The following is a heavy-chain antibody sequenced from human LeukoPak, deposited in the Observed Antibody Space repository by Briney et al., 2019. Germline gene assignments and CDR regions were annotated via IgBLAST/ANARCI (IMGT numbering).Heavy chain of an antibody. D-gene: IGHD4-23*01. CDR1: GFTFSSYD. J-gene: IGHJ2*01. V-gene: IGHV3-13*01. CDR2: IGTAGDT. CDR3: ARGADNDYGGNPDWYFDL. Sequence: GGSLRLSCAASGFTFSSYDMHWVRHATGKGLEWVSAIGTAGDTYYPGSVKGRFTISRENAKNSLYLQMNSLRAGDTAVYYCARGADNDYGGNPDWYFDLWGRGTLVTVSS.